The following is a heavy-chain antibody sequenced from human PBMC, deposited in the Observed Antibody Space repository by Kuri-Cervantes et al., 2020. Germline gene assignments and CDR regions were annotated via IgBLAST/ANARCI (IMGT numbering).Heavy chain of an antibody. CDR1: GFTFSSYE. Sequence: GESLKISCAASGFTFSSYEMNWVRQAPGKGLEWVSYISSSGSTIYYADSVKGRFTISRDNAKNSLFLQMNSLRAEDTAVYYCAKDSNHCSGGSCNGMDVWGQGTAVTVSS. V-gene: IGHV3-48*03. CDR2: ISSSGSTI. CDR3: AKDSNHCSGGSCNGMDV. J-gene: IGHJ6*02. D-gene: IGHD2-15*01.